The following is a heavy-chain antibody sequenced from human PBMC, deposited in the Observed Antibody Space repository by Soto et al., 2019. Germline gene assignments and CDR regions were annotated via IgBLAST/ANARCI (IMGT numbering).Heavy chain of an antibody. Sequence: SETLSLTCAVSGGSISSGGYSWSWIRQPPGKGLEWIGYIYHSGSTYYNPSLKSRVTISVDRSKNQFSLKLSSVTAADTAVYYCARGNHGGGIDYWGQGTLVTVSS. CDR3: ARGNHGGGIDY. J-gene: IGHJ4*02. V-gene: IGHV4-30-2*01. CDR1: GGSISSGGYS. D-gene: IGHD3-16*01. CDR2: IYHSGST.